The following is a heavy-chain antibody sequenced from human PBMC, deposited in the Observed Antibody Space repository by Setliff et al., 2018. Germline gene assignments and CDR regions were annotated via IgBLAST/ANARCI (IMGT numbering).Heavy chain of an antibody. J-gene: IGHJ6*03. CDR1: GGSISSGNYY. CDR2: IYYSGST. Sequence: KTSEPLSLTCRVSGGSISSGNYYWGLIRQPPGKGLEWVATIYYSGSTYSNPSLKSRLIISVDAPDNQFSVKLSSVTAADTAVYYCARHKSNGSGSYPSLYMDVWGKGIMVTVSS. CDR3: ARHKSNGSGSYPSLYMDV. V-gene: IGHV4-39*01. D-gene: IGHD3-10*01.